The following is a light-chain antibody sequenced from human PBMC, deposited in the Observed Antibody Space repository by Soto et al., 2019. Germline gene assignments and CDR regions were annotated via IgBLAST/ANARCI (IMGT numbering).Light chain of an antibody. CDR3: QQYDNLPPMYT. CDR1: QDISNY. J-gene: IGKJ2*01. V-gene: IGKV1-33*01. CDR2: DAS. Sequence: DIQMTQSPTSLSASVGDRVTITCQASQDISNYLNSYQQKPVKAPKLLIYDASNLETGVPSRFSGSGSGTDFTFTISSLQPEDIATYYCQQYDNLPPMYTVGQGTKVDIK.